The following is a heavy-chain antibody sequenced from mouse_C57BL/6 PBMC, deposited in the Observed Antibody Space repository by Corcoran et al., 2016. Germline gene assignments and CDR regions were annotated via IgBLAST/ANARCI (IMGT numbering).Heavy chain of an antibody. D-gene: IGHD1-1*01. CDR1: GYTFIDYN. CDR2: INPNNGGT. CDR3: AREGSRVSHYFDY. V-gene: IGHV1-18*01. Sequence: EVQLQQSGPELVKPGASVKIPCKASGYTFIDYNMDWVKQSHGKSLEWIGDINPNNGGTIYNQKFKGKATLTVDKSSSTAYMELRSLTSEDTAVYYCAREGSRVSHYFDYWGQGTTLTVSS. J-gene: IGHJ2*01.